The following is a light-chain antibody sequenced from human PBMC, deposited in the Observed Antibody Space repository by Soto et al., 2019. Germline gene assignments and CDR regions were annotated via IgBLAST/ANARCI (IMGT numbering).Light chain of an antibody. CDR1: SSNIGGCYD. Sequence: QSVLTQPPSVSGAPGQRVTISCTGSSSNIGGCYDVHWYQQLPGTAPKLLIYGNSNRPSGVPDRFSGSKSGTSASLAITGLQAEDEADYYCQSYDSSLSGGVFGGGTKLTVL. J-gene: IGLJ3*02. V-gene: IGLV1-40*01. CDR2: GNS. CDR3: QSYDSSLSGGV.